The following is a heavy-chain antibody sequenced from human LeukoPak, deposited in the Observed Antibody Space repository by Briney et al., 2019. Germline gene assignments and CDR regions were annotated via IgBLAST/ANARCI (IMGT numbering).Heavy chain of an antibody. Sequence: GGSLRLSCAASGFTFSSYWMSWVRQAPGKGLEWVANIKQDGSEKYYVDSVKGRFTISRDNAKNSLYLQMNSLRAEDTAVYYCARAASWSSSWYEARWILYGMDVWGQGTTVTVSS. J-gene: IGHJ6*02. D-gene: IGHD6-13*01. CDR2: IKQDGSEK. CDR1: GFTFSSYW. CDR3: ARAASWSSSWYEARWILYGMDV. V-gene: IGHV3-7*01.